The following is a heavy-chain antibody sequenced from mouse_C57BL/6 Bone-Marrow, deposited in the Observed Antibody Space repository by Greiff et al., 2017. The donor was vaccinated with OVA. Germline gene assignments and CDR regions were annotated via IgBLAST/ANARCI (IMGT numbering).Heavy chain of an antibody. Sequence: LQESGPELVKPGASVKISCKASGYAFSSSWMNWVKQRPGKGLEWIGRIYPGDGDTNYNGKFKGKATLTADKSSSTAYMQPSSLTSEDSAVYFCARSAITTVVKWGQGTTLTVSS. CDR2: IYPGDGDT. CDR1: GYAFSSSW. CDR3: ARSAITTVVK. D-gene: IGHD1-1*01. V-gene: IGHV1-82*01. J-gene: IGHJ2*01.